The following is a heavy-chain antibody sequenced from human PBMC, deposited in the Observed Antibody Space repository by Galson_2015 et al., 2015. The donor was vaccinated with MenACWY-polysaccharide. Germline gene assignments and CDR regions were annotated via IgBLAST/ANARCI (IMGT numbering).Heavy chain of an antibody. V-gene: IGHV4-59*01. D-gene: IGHD2-2*01. CDR3: AGEKYQLPFGWFDP. Sequence: ETLSLTCTVSADSINNYYWSWIRQSPGQGLEWIGWVHSRGTSKYNPSFKNRVLMSIDASKSYFSLQLLSVTTADTAMYYCAGEKYQLPFGWFDPWGQGTLVSVSS. CDR1: ADSINNYY. J-gene: IGHJ5*02. CDR2: VHSRGTS.